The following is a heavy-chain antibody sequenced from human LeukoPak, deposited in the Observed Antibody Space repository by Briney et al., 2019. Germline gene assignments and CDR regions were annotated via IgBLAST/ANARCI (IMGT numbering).Heavy chain of an antibody. V-gene: IGHV3-23*01. CDR2: LPASTGNT. CDR3: VTDGRNSPPG. J-gene: IGHJ4*02. D-gene: IGHD2/OR15-2a*01. Sequence: GGSLRLSCAASGFNFSKYIMTRVRRAAGQGLELVSSLPASTGNTYYEASVTDTFTISRDHSMNTLYLQMTRLRGEDPAIYYFVTDGRNSPPGWGRGPLVTVPS. CDR1: GFNFSKYI.